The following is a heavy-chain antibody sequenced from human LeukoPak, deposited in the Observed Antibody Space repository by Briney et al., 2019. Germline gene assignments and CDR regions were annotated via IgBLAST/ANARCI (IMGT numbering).Heavy chain of an antibody. Sequence: GGSLRLSCAASGFTFDDYGMSWVRQAPRNGLEWVSGINLNGGSTGYADSVKGRFTISRDNAKNSLYLQMNSLRAEDTALYYCARDPLCYPGTSCSGSDYWGQGTLVTVSS. D-gene: IGHD2-2*01. J-gene: IGHJ4*02. CDR1: GFTFDDYG. V-gene: IGHV3-20*04. CDR2: INLNGGST. CDR3: ARDPLCYPGTSCSGSDY.